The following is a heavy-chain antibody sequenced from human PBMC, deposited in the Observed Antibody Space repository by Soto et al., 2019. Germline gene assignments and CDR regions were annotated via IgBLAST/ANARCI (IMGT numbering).Heavy chain of an antibody. D-gene: IGHD1-26*01. Sequence: QVQLVQSGAEVKKPWASVKVSCKASGYTFTSYGISCVRQAPGQWLERLGWISAYNGNTNYAQKLQGRVTMTTDTSTSTAYMELRSLRYDDTAVYYCAVSPGVAAPGTQAVWGQGTLVTVAS. CDR1: GYTFTSYG. V-gene: IGHV1-18*01. CDR3: AVSPGVAAPGTQAV. CDR2: ISAYNGNT. J-gene: IGHJ4*02.